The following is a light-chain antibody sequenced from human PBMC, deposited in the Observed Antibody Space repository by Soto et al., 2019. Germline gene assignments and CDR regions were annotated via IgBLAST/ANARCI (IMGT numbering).Light chain of an antibody. CDR1: TGTVTSGHF. Sequence: QAVVTQEPSLTVSPGGTVTLTCGSNTGTVTSGHFPYWIQQKPGQAPRTLICNTNNKHSWTPARFSGSLLGGKAALTLSGAQPEDDAEYYCLLAYSGARVFGGGTKVTVL. V-gene: IGLV7-46*01. CDR3: LLAYSGARV. J-gene: IGLJ2*01. CDR2: NTN.